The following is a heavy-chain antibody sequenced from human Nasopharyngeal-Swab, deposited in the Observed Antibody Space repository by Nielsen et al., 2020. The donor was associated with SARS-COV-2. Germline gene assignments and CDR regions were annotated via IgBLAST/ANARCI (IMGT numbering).Heavy chain of an antibody. D-gene: IGHD3-3*01. Sequence: ESLKISCAASGFTFDDYTMHWIRQPPGKGLEWIGYIYYSGSTNYNPSLKSRVTISVDTSKNRFSLKLSSVTAADTAVYYCARAKEWLYYMDVWGKGTTVTVSS. CDR1: GFTFDDYT. J-gene: IGHJ6*03. CDR3: ARAKEWLYYMDV. V-gene: IGHV4-59*01. CDR2: IYYSGST.